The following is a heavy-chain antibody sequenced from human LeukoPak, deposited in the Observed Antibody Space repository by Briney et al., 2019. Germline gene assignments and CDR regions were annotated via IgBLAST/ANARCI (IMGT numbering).Heavy chain of an antibody. V-gene: IGHV3-48*01. CDR3: AKAKERNYYDSSGYSI. J-gene: IGHJ3*02. CDR1: GFTFSSYS. D-gene: IGHD3-22*01. Sequence: GGSLRLSCAASGFTFSSYSMNWVRQAPGKGLEWVSYISSSSSTIYYADSVKGRFAISRDNAKNSLYLQMNSLRAEDTAVYYCAKAKERNYYDSSGYSIWGQGTMVTVSS. CDR2: ISSSSSTI.